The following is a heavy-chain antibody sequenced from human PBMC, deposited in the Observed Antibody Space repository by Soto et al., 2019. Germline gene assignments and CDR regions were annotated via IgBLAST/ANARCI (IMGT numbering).Heavy chain of an antibody. CDR3: EAGPDYSRIWYWGGAEFDY. Sequence: QMQLVQSGPEVKKPGTSVKFSCKASGFTFTSSAVPWVRQARGQLREWIGWIVVGSGNTNYAQKFQEKVTITRDMSTSTAYMELSRLSAEATAVYSCEAGPDYSRIWYWGGAEFDYWGQGTLVTVSS. CDR2: IVVGSGNT. D-gene: IGHD6-13*01. V-gene: IGHV1-58*01. CDR1: GFTFTSSA. J-gene: IGHJ4*02.